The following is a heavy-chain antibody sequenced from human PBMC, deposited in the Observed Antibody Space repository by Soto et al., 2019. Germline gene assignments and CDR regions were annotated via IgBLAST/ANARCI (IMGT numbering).Heavy chain of an antibody. CDR2: MNPNSGNT. J-gene: IGHJ4*02. Sequence: ASLKVSCKASGYTFTSYDINWVRQATGQGLEWMGWMNPNSGNTGYAQKFQGRVTMTRNTSISTAYMELSSLRSEDTAVYYCARGHPTQQWLVRLIDYWGQGTLVTVSS. CDR3: ARGHPTQQWLVRLIDY. D-gene: IGHD6-19*01. V-gene: IGHV1-8*01. CDR1: GYTFTSYD.